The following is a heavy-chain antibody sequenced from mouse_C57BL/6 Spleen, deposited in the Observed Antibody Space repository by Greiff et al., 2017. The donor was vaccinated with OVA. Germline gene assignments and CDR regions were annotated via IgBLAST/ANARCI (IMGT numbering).Heavy chain of an antibody. Sequence: QVQLQQPGAELVKPGASVKMSCKASGYTFTSYWITCVKQRPGQGLEWIGDIYPGSGSTNYNEKFKSKATLTVDTSSSTAYMQLSSLTSEDSAVYYCAREGLTTVVDFDYWGQGTTLTVSS. V-gene: IGHV1-55*01. CDR2: IYPGSGST. D-gene: IGHD1-1*01. CDR3: AREGLTTVVDFDY. CDR1: GYTFTSYW. J-gene: IGHJ2*01.